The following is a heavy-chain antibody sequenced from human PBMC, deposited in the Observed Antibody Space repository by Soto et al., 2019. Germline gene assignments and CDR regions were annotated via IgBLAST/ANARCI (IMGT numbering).Heavy chain of an antibody. CDR1: GYTFTSYG. Sequence: QVQLVQSGAEVKKPGASVKVSCKASGYTFTSYGISWVRQAPGQGLEWMGWISAYNGNTNYAQKRXGRIIXTTDTSTSTAXXEXRIXRSDDTAVYYCARGFEYYYDSSGYYPNYYYYGMDVWGQGTTVTVSS. D-gene: IGHD3-22*01. V-gene: IGHV1-18*01. CDR3: ARGFEYYYDSSGYYPNYYYYGMDV. CDR2: ISAYNGNT. J-gene: IGHJ6*02.